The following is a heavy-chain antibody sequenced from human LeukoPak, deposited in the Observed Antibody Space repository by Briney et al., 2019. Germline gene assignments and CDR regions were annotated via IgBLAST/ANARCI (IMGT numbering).Heavy chain of an antibody. CDR1: GFTFSDYY. CDR3: ARGSMVRGVYVDYFDY. J-gene: IGHJ4*02. V-gene: IGHV3-11*06. CDR2: ISSSSSYT. D-gene: IGHD3-10*01. Sequence: PGGSLRLPCAASGFTFSDYYMSWIRQAPGTGLEWVSYISSSSSYTNYADPVKGRFTISRDNAKNSLYLQMNSLRAEDTAVYYCARGSMVRGVYVDYFDYWGQGTLVTVSS.